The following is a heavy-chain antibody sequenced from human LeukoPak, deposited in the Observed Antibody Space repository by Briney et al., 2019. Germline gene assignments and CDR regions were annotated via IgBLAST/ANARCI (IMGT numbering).Heavy chain of an antibody. V-gene: IGHV3-48*03. Sequence: GGSLRLSCAASGFTFSSYEMNWVRQAPGKGLEWVSYISSSGRTIHYADSVKGRFSISRDNAKNSLYLQMNSLRAEDTAVYYCARNTGYDFAFDYWGQGTLVTVSS. CDR1: GFTFSSYE. CDR3: ARNTGYDFAFDY. CDR2: ISSSGRTI. J-gene: IGHJ4*02. D-gene: IGHD5-12*01.